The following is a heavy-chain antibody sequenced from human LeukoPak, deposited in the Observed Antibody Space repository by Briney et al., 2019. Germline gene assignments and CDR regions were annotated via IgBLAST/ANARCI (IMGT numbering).Heavy chain of an antibody. CDR1: GGSISSGSYY. CDR3: ASSDFWSGDTLDY. J-gene: IGHJ4*02. Sequence: SGTLSLTCTVSGGSISSGSYYWSWIRQPAGKGLEWIGRIYTSGSTNYNPSLKSRVTISVDTSKNQFSLKLSSVTAADTAVYYCASSDFWSGDTLDYWGQGTLVTVSS. CDR2: IYTSGST. D-gene: IGHD3-3*01. V-gene: IGHV4-61*02.